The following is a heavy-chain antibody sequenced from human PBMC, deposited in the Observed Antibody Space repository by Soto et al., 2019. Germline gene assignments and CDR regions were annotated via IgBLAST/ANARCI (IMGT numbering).Heavy chain of an antibody. Sequence: HPGGSLRLSCAASGFTFSSYEMNWVRQAPGKGLEWVSYISSSGSTIYYADSVKGRFTISRDNAKNSLYLQMNSLRAEDTAVYYCARDAEHSGYDFYYYYGMDVWGQGTTVTVSS. CDR3: ARDAEHSGYDFYYYYGMDV. V-gene: IGHV3-48*03. CDR2: ISSSGSTI. J-gene: IGHJ6*02. D-gene: IGHD5-12*01. CDR1: GFTFSSYE.